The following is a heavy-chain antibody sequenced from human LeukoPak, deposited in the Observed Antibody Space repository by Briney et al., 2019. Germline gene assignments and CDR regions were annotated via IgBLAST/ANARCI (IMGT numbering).Heavy chain of an antibody. D-gene: IGHD5-18*01. Sequence: ASVKVSCKASGYTFTGYYLHWVRQARGQGLEWMGWIHPKSGDTHYAQKFLGRVTLTRDTSTTIVYMELKWLTSDDTAVYYCSRGSGISYGGIDYWGQGTLVTVSS. J-gene: IGHJ4*02. CDR2: IHPKSGDT. CDR1: GYTFTGYY. CDR3: SRGSGISYGGIDY. V-gene: IGHV1-2*02.